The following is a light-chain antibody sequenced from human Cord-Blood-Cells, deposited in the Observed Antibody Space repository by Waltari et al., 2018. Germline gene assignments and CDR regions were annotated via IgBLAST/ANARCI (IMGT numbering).Light chain of an antibody. CDR1: QSVSSN. CDR3: QQYNNWPSPYT. CDR2: GAS. V-gene: IGKV3-15*01. Sequence: EIVMTQSPATLSVSPGERATLSCRASQSVSSNLAWYQQKPGQAPRLLIYGASTRATGIPARFSGSGSRTEFTLTISSLQSEDFAVYYCQQYNNWPSPYTFGQGTKLEIK. J-gene: IGKJ2*01.